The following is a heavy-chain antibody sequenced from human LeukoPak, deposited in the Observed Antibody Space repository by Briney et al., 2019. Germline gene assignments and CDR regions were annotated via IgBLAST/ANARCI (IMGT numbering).Heavy chain of an antibody. Sequence: GGSLRLSCAASGFTFSSHSMNWVRQAPGKGLEWVSSISSSSSYIYYADSVKGRYTISRDNAKNSLYLQMNSLRAEDTAVYYCARSYDFWSGSVDYWGQGTLVTVSS. CDR3: ARSYDFWSGSVDY. CDR2: ISSSSSYI. D-gene: IGHD3-3*01. V-gene: IGHV3-21*01. J-gene: IGHJ4*02. CDR1: GFTFSSHS.